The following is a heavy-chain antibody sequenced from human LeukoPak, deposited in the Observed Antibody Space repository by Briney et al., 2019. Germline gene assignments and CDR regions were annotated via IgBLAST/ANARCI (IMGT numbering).Heavy chain of an antibody. D-gene: IGHD4/OR15-4a*01. CDR1: GFTFSSYA. CDR2: ISYDGSNK. Sequence: GGSLRLSCAASGFTFSSYAMHWVRQAPGKGLEWVAVISYDGSNKYYADSVKGRFTISRDNSKNTLYLQMNSLRAEDSAVYYCASAPSARAPNVDCWGRQTLVADSS. J-gene: IGHJ4*02. CDR3: ASAPSARAPNVDC. V-gene: IGHV3-30*04.